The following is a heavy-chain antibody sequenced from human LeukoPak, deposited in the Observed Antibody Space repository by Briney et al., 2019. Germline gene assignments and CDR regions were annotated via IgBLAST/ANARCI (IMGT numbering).Heavy chain of an antibody. CDR2: ISTSSSYI. J-gene: IGHJ4*02. D-gene: IGHD4-17*01. CDR1: GFTFSNYN. CDR3: ARVNPALYGDFAFDY. V-gene: IGHV3-21*01. Sequence: GGSLRLSCAASGFTFSNYNMNWVRQAPGKGLEWDSSISTSSSYIYYADSLKGRFTISRDNAKNSLYLQMNSLRAEDTAVYYCARVNPALYGDFAFDYWGQGTLVTVSS.